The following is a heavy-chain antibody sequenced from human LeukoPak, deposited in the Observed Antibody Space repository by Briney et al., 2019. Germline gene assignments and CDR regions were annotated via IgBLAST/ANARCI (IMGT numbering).Heavy chain of an antibody. CDR3: AKVQVLRFLEWLPAPTDYYGMDV. CDR1: GFTFSDYY. Sequence: GGSLRLSCAASGFTFSDYYMSWIRQAPGKGLEWVSYISSSGSTTYYADSVKGRFTISRDNSKNTLYLQMNSLRAEDTAVYYCAKVQVLRFLEWLPAPTDYYGMDVWGQGTTVTVSS. CDR2: ISSSGSTT. D-gene: IGHD3-3*01. V-gene: IGHV3-11*01. J-gene: IGHJ6*02.